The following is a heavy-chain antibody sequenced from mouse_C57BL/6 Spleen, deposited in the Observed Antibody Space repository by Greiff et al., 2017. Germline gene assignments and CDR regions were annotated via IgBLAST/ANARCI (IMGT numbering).Heavy chain of an antibody. Sequence: VQLQQSGPELVKPGASVKISCKASGYTFTDYYMNWVKQSHGKSLEWIGDINPNNGGTSYNQKFKGKATLTVDKSSSTAYMELRSLTSEDSAVYYCARGYDYDRTWFAYWGQGTLVTVSA. J-gene: IGHJ3*01. V-gene: IGHV1-26*01. CDR3: ARGYDYDRTWFAY. CDR2: INPNNGGT. D-gene: IGHD2-4*01. CDR1: GYTFTDYY.